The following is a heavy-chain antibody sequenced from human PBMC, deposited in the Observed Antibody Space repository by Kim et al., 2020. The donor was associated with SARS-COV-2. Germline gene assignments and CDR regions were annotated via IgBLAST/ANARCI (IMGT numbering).Heavy chain of an antibody. V-gene: IGHV4-30-2*01. J-gene: IGHJ5*02. CDR2: IYYSGST. CDR3: ARAQGGSSWYVGTNWFDP. CDR1: GGSISSGGYS. D-gene: IGHD6-13*01. Sequence: SETLSLTCAVSGGSISSGGYSWSWIRQPPGKGLEWIGYIYYSGSTYYNPSLKSRVTISVDRSKNQFSLKLSSVTAADTAVYYCARAQGGSSWYVGTNWFDPGGLGTL.